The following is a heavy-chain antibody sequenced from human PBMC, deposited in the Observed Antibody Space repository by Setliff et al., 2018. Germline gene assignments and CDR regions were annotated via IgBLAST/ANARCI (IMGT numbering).Heavy chain of an antibody. CDR2: VFPNGAS. J-gene: IGHJ4*02. CDR3: AKGGTYRYFDY. CDR1: GGSSSSHY. Sequence: SETLSLTCTVSGGSSSSHYWSWIRQPPGKGLEFMGYVFPNGASKYDPSLKSRLTISVDTSKNQFSLKLTSVTAADTAVYFCAKGGTYRYFDYWGQGTLVTVSS. V-gene: IGHV4-59*11. D-gene: IGHD2-15*01.